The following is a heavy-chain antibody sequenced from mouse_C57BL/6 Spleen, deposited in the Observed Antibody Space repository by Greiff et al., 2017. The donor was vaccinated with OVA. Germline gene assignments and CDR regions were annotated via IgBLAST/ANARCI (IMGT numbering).Heavy chain of an antibody. D-gene: IGHD2-1*01. CDR3: ARGYGNYGGY. CDR1: GYTFTSYW. J-gene: IGHJ2*01. V-gene: IGHV1-52*01. CDR2: IDPSDSEP. Sequence: QVQLQQPGAELVRPGSSVKLSCKASGYTFTSYWMHWVKQRPIQGLEWIGNIDPSDSEPHYNQKFKDKATLTVDKSSSTAYMQLSSLTSEDSAVYYCARGYGNYGGYWGQGTTLTVSA.